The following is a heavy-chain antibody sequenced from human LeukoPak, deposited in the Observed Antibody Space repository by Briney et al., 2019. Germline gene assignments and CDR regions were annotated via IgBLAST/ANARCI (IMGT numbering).Heavy chain of an antibody. J-gene: IGHJ6*03. CDR1: GFTFSSYG. D-gene: IGHD3/OR15-3a*01. V-gene: IGHV3-30*18. CDR3: AKDGRYYYYYMDV. Sequence: GGSLRLSCAASGFTFSSYGMHWVRQAPGKGLEWVAVISYDGSNKYYADSVKGRFTISRDNSKNTLYLQMNSLRAEDTAVYCCAKDGRYYYYYMDVWGKGTTVTVSS. CDR2: ISYDGSNK.